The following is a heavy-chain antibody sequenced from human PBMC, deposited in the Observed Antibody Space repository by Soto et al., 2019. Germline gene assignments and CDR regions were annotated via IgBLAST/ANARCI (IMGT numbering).Heavy chain of an antibody. V-gene: IGHV3-23*01. CDR3: AKDLFANNGVWEVFDM. J-gene: IGHJ3*02. CDR2: LVGSGADK. D-gene: IGHD2-8*01. Sequence: PGGSLRLSCAASGFSFSAYAMNWVRQAPGKGLQWVSGLVGSGADKNYADSVRGRFTVSRDNSKNTLYLQMNNLRDEDTAVYYSAKDLFANNGVWEVFDMWGRGTKVTVSS. CDR1: GFSFSAYA.